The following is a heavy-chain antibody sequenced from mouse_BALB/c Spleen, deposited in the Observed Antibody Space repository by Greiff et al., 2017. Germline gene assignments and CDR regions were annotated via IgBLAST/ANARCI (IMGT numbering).Heavy chain of an antibody. CDR3: ARGDYLPFDY. V-gene: IGHV3-6*02. D-gene: IGHD2-4*01. J-gene: IGHJ2*01. Sequence: DVKLQESGPGLVKPSQSLSLTCSVTGYSITSGYYWNWIRQFPGNKLEWMGYISYDGSNNYNPSLKNRISITRDTSKNQFFLKLNSVTTEDTATYFCARGDYLPFDYWGQGTTLTVSS. CDR1: GYSITSGYY. CDR2: ISYDGSN.